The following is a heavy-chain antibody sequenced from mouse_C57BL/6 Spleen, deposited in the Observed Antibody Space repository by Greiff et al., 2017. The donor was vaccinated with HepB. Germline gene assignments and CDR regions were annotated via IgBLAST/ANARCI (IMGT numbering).Heavy chain of an antibody. V-gene: IGHV5-16*01. CDR1: GFTFSDYY. J-gene: IGHJ4*01. D-gene: IGHD2-4*01. CDR2: INYDGSST. CDR3: AREDDYDVMDY. Sequence: EVMLVESEGGLVQPGSSMKLSCTASGFTFSDYYMAWVRQVPEKGLEWVANINYDGSSTYYLDSLKSRFIISRDNAKNILYLQMSSLKSEDTATYYCAREDDYDVMDYWGQGTSVTVSS.